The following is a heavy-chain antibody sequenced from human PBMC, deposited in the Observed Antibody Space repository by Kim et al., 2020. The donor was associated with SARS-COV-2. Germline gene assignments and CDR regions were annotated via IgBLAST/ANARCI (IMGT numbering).Heavy chain of an antibody. CDR2: IYSGGST. V-gene: IGHV3-53*01. D-gene: IGHD3-10*01. CDR1: GFTVSSNY. CDR3: AGVWFGELVKPKICDAFDI. J-gene: IGHJ3*02. Sequence: GGSLRLSCAASGFTVSSNYMSWVRQAPGKGLEWVSVIYSGGSTYYADSVKGRFTISRDNSKNTLYLQMNSLRAEDTAVYYCAGVWFGELVKPKICDAFDIWGKRTMVSVSS.